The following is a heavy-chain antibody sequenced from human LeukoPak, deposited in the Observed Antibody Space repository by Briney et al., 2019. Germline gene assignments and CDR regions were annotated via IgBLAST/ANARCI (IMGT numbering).Heavy chain of an antibody. J-gene: IGHJ4*02. V-gene: IGHV3-30-3*01. D-gene: IGHD6-19*01. Sequence: PGRSLRLSCAASGFTFSSYAMHWVRQAPGKGLEWVAVISYDGSNKYYADSVKGRFTISRDNSKNTLYLQMNSLRAEDTAVYYCARQFSGWTTYWGQGTLVTVSS. CDR1: GFTFSSYA. CDR3: ARQFSGWTTY. CDR2: ISYDGSNK.